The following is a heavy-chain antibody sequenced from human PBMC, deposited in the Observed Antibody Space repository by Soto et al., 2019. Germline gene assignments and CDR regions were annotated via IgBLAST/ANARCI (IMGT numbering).Heavy chain of an antibody. V-gene: IGHV6-1*01. Sequence: QSQTLSLTCAISGDTVSSKSATWNWIRQSPSRGLEWLGRTYYRSKWYNDYAAYVNGRISINPDTPKNQFSLHLNSMTPDDTAVYYCARYNGGLDVWGKGTTVTVSS. CDR3: ARYNGGLDV. CDR1: GDTVSSKSAT. J-gene: IGHJ6*04. CDR2: TYYRSKWYN. D-gene: IGHD6-25*01.